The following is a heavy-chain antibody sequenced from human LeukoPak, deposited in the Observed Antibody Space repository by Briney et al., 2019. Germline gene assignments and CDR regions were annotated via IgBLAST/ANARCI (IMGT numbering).Heavy chain of an antibody. V-gene: IGHV1-18*01. J-gene: IGHJ5*02. CDR2: ISAYNCNT. CDR3: ARDRGYSYGYAYNWFDP. D-gene: IGHD5-18*01. CDR1: GYTFTSYG. Sequence: GASVKVSCKASGYTFTSYGISWVRQAPGQGLEWMGWISAYNCNTNYAQKLQGRVTMTTDTSTSTAYMELRSLRSDDTAVYYCARDRGYSYGYAYNWFDPWGQGTLVTVSS.